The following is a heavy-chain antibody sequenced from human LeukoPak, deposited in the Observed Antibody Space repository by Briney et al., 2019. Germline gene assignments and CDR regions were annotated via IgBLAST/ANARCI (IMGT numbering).Heavy chain of an antibody. CDR1: DDSISTYY. Sequence: ASETLSLTCTVSDDSISTYYWSWIRQPPGKGLEWIGYIFSTGNTNYTPSLKSRVTMSLETSKRQFYLRLDSVTAAGTAMYYCVRHRFGEPHFKDWGLGTLVTVSS. V-gene: IGHV4-59*08. CDR2: IFSTGNT. D-gene: IGHD3-10*01. CDR3: VRHRFGEPHFKD. J-gene: IGHJ4*02.